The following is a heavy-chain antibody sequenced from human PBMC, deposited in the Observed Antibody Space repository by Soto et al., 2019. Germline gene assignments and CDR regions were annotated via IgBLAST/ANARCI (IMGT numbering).Heavy chain of an antibody. CDR3: ARITYCGGDCYRGFDP. D-gene: IGHD2-21*02. CDR1: GGSISSGGYS. CDR2: IYHGST. V-gene: IGHV4-30-2*01. J-gene: IGHJ5*02. Sequence: QLQLQESGSGLVKPSQTLSLTCTVSGGSISSGGYSWSWIRQPPGKGLEWIGYIYHGSTYYNPSLKSRVTISVDRSKYQFSLKVSSVTAADTAVYYCARITYCGGDCYRGFDPWGQGTLVTVSS.